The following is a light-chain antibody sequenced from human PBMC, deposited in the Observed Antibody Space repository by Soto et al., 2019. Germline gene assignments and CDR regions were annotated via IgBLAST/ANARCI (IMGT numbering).Light chain of an antibody. J-gene: IGLJ1*01. CDR2: DVN. V-gene: IGLV2-14*03. CDR3: SSYSSSATNDV. CDR1: SSDVGGYDY. Sequence: QSVLTQPASVSGSPGQSITISCTGTSSDVGGYDYVSWYQQHPGKAPKVIIYDVNNRPSGVSSRFSGSKSGNTASLSISGLQAEDEADYYCSSYSSSATNDVFGSGTKVTVL.